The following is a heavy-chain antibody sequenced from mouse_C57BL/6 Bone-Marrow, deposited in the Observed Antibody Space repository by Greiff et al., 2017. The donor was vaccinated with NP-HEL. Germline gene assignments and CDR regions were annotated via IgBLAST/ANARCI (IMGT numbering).Heavy chain of an antibody. CDR2: ISYSGST. V-gene: IGHV3-1*01. CDR1: GYSITSGYD. D-gene: IGHD1-1*01. Sequence: DVQLQESGPGMVKPSQSLSLTCTVTGYSITSGYDWHWIRHFPGNKLEWMGYISYSGSTNYNPSLKSRISITHDTSKNHFFLKLNSVTTEDTATYYCARVITTVDWYFDVWGTGTTVTVSS. J-gene: IGHJ1*03. CDR3: ARVITTVDWYFDV.